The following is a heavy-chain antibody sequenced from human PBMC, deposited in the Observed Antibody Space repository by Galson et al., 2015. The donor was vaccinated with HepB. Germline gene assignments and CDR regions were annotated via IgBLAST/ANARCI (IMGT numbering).Heavy chain of an antibody. J-gene: IGHJ4*02. Sequence: SLRLSCAASGFTFSSYSMNWVRQAPGKGLEWVSGISWNSGSIGYADSVKGRFTISRDNAKNSLYLQMNSLRAEDTALYYCAKEGPGYYDILTGYQSQNPFDYWGQGTLVTVSS. CDR1: GFTFSSYS. CDR3: AKEGPGYYDILTGYQSQNPFDY. D-gene: IGHD3-9*01. CDR2: ISWNSGSI. V-gene: IGHV3-9*01.